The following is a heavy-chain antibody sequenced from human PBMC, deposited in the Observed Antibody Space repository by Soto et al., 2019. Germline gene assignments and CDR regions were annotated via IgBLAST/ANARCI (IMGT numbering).Heavy chain of an antibody. D-gene: IGHD2-2*01. V-gene: IGHV1-24*01. J-gene: IGHJ4*02. CDR1: GYTLTELS. CDR3: ARDYCSSTSCRASGFDY. Sequence: ASVKVSCKVSGYTLTELSMHWVRQAPGKGLEWMGGFDPEDGETIYAQKFQGRVTMTEDTSTDTAYMELSSLRSDDTAVYYCARDYCSSTSCRASGFDYWGQGTLVTVSS. CDR2: FDPEDGET.